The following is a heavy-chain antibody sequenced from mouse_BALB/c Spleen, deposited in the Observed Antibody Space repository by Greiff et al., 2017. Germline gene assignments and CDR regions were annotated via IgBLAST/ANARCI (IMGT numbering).Heavy chain of an antibody. J-gene: IGHJ1*01. V-gene: IGHV7-3*02. CDR2: IRNKANGYTT. D-gene: IGHD2-4*01. Sequence: EVLLVESGGGLVQPGGSLRLSCATSGFTFTDYYMSWVRQPPGKALEWLGFIRNKANGYTTEYSASVKGRFTISRDNSQSILYLQMNTLRAEDIATYYCARVMITTWYFDVWGAGTTVTVSS. CDR3: ARVMITTWYFDV. CDR1: GFTFTDYY.